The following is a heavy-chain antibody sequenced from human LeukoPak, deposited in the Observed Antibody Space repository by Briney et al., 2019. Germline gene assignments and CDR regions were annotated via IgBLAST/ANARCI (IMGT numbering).Heavy chain of an antibody. CDR2: IYYSGST. D-gene: IGHD3-22*01. CDR3: ARRITYYYDSSGYYSGYFDY. V-gene: IGHV4-39*01. CDR1: GSSISSSSYY. J-gene: IGHJ4*02. Sequence: PSETLSLTCTVSGSSISSSSYYWGWIRQPPGKGLEWIGSIYYSGSTYYNPSLKSRVTISVDTSKNQFSLKLSSVTAADTAVYYCARRITYYYDSSGYYSGYFDYWGQGTLVTVSS.